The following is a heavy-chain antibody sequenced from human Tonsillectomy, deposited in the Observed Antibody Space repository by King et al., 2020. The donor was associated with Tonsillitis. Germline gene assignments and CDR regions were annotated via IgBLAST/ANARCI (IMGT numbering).Heavy chain of an antibody. CDR3: ARVEDSSGFYYYYYMDV. V-gene: IGHV3-7*03. Sequence: LQLVQSGGGLVQPGGSLRLSCAASGFTFGRYWMSWVRQAPGKGLEWVANIKQDGSQKYNVDSVKGRFTISRDNAKNSVYLQMNSLRAEDTAVYYCARVEDSSGFYYYYYMDVWGKGTTVTVSS. J-gene: IGHJ6*03. CDR2: IKQDGSQK. D-gene: IGHD3-22*01. CDR1: GFTFGRYW.